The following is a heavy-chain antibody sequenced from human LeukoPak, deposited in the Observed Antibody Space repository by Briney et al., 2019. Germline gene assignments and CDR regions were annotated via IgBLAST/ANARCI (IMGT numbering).Heavy chain of an antibody. CDR3: RGHTSGYLGGDY. V-gene: IGHV4-39*01. D-gene: IGHD5-18*01. CDR1: GGSISSSNYY. CDR2: IYYSGSS. J-gene: IGHJ4*02. Sequence: SETLSLTCTVSGGSISSSNYYWGWVRQPPGKGLEWIGSIYYSGSSYYNPSLKSRVTISVDTSKNRFSLKLSSVTAADTAVYYRRGHTSGYLGGDYWGQGALVTVSS.